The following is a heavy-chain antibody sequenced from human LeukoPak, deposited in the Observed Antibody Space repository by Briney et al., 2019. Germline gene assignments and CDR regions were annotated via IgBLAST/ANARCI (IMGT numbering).Heavy chain of an antibody. J-gene: IGHJ6*03. Sequence: ASVKVSCKASGYTFTSYDINWVRQAPGQGLEWMGWISAYNGNTNYAQKLQGRVTMTTDTSTSTAYMELRSLRSDDTAVYYCARDRGYSYGYNYYYMDVWGKGTTVTVSS. CDR2: ISAYNGNT. V-gene: IGHV1-18*01. CDR1: GYTFTSYD. CDR3: ARDRGYSYGYNYYYMDV. D-gene: IGHD5-18*01.